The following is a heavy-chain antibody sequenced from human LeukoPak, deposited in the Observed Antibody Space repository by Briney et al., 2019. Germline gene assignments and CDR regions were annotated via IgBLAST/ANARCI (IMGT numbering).Heavy chain of an antibody. V-gene: IGHV3-21*01. CDR3: ARDYYDILTGYEGAFDI. CDR2: ISSSSSYI. CDR1: GFTFSSYS. J-gene: IGHJ3*02. Sequence: GGSLRLSCAASGFTFSSYSMNWVRQAPGKGLKWVSSISSSSSYIYYADSVKGRFTISRDNAKNSLYLQMNSLRAEDTAVYYCARDYYDILTGYEGAFDIWGQGTMVTVSS. D-gene: IGHD3-9*01.